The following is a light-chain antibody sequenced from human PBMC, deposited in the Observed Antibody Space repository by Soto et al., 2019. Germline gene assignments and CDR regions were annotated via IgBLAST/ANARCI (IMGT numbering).Light chain of an antibody. CDR2: CAS. V-gene: IGKV3-20*01. Sequence: EIVLTQSPGTLSLSPGERATLSCRASQSVSSSYLAWYQQKPGQAPRLLIYCASSRATGIPDRFSGSGSGTDFTLTISSLEPEDVAVYYCQQYGSSPLYTFGPGTKVDI. CDR3: QQYGSSPLYT. J-gene: IGKJ3*01. CDR1: QSVSSSY.